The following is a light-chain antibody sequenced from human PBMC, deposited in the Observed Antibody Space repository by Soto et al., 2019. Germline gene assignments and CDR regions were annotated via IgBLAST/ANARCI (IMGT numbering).Light chain of an antibody. CDR2: GAA. CDR1: QNIRNY. V-gene: IGKV1-39*01. Sequence: IQMTQSPSSLSASVVDRVAITCRASQNIRNYLNWYQHKPGKAPRVLIYGAASLQSGVPSRFSGSGSGTNFSLTINSLQPEDYATYYCQQSYNIQALTFGGGTKVDIK. J-gene: IGKJ4*01. CDR3: QQSYNIQALT.